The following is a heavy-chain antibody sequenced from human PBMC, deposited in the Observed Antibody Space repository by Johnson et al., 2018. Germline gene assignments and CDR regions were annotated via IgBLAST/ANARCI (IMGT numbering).Heavy chain of an antibody. D-gene: IGHD4-11*01. CDR3: EKDQAVRHAFDI. CDR2: ISYDGNTN. J-gene: IGHJ3*02. Sequence: QVQLVESGGGVVQPGRSLRLSCAASGFTFSSYGMHWVRQAPGKGLEWVAFISYDGNTNYYADSVKGRFTISRENSKNTVYLQMNSLSTEDTAIYSCEKDQAVRHAFDILGHGTMVTVSS. CDR1: GFTFSSYG. V-gene: IGHV3-30*18.